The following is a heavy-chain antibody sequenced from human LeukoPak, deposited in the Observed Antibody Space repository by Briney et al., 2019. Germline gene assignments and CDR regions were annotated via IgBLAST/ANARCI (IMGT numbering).Heavy chain of an antibody. CDR2: ITGSSSHL. Sequence: GGSLRLSCAAYALTLNYYMMTWVRQAPGKGLEWVSSITGSSSHLYYADSVKGRFTISRDNAKNAVYLQMNSLRGEDMAVYYCARDRTSVGGLDYWGQGTPVTVSS. CDR3: ARDRTSVGGLDY. CDR1: ALTLNYYM. D-gene: IGHD4-23*01. V-gene: IGHV3-21*01. J-gene: IGHJ4*02.